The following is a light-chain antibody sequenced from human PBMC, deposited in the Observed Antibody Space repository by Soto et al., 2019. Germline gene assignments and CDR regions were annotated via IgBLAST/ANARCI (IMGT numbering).Light chain of an antibody. CDR1: QSVSSY. CDR2: DAS. Sequence: EIVLTQSPATLSLSPGERATLSCRASQSVSSYLAWYQQKPGQAPRLLIYDASNRATGIPARFSGSGSGTDFTLIISSLEPEYFAVYYCQQRSNWPLTFGHGTKVDIK. CDR3: QQRSNWPLT. J-gene: IGKJ3*01. V-gene: IGKV3-11*01.